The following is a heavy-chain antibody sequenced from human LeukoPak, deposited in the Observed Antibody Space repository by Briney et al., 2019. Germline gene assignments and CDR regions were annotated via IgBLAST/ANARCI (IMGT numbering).Heavy chain of an antibody. CDR1: GFTFSSYG. CDR2: IWYGGSNK. CDR3: AKGDSSTTRYYFDY. Sequence: GGSLRLSCAASGFTFSSYGMHWVRQAPGKGLEWVAVIWYGGSNKYYADSVKGRFTISRDNSKNTLYLQMNSLRAEDTAVYYCAKGDSSTTRYYFDYWGQGTLVTVSS. D-gene: IGHD6-13*01. V-gene: IGHV3-33*06. J-gene: IGHJ4*02.